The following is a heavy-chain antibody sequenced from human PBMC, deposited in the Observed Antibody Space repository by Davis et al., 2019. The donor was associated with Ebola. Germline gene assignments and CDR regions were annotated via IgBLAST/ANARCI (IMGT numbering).Heavy chain of an antibody. Sequence: MPGGSLRLSCTVSGGSINNYYWSWIRQPPGKGLEWIGYIYSTGSTDHNPSLKSRVTMSLDTSKNQFSLKLSSVTATDTAVYYCAKTKVWDAFDLWGPGTMVTVSS. D-gene: IGHD1-1*01. CDR3: AKTKVWDAFDL. V-gene: IGHV4-59*08. J-gene: IGHJ3*01. CDR1: GGSINNYY. CDR2: IYSTGST.